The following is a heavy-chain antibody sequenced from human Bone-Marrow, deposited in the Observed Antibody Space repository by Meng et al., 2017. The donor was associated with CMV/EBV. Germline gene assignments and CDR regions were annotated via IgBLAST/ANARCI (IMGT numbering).Heavy chain of an antibody. V-gene: IGHV4-39*07. CDR3: ARRLFDCTSSSCFTHFYYGMDV. CDR1: GGSIISSGYY. CDR2: IYYRGTT. J-gene: IGHJ6*02. Sequence: ESLKISCTVSGGSIISSGYYWGWIRQPPGKGLQWIGSIYYRGTTYYNPSLKSRVTISLDTSKNQFSLKLSSVTAADTAVYYCARRLFDCTSSSCFTHFYYGMDVWGQGTTVTVSS. D-gene: IGHD2-2*02.